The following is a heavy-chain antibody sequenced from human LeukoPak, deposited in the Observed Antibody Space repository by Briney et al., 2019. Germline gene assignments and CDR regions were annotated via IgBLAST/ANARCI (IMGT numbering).Heavy chain of an antibody. CDR2: IHSGGGT. CDR3: ARVPFYDFWSGPGYFDY. D-gene: IGHD3-3*01. J-gene: IGHJ4*02. V-gene: IGHV3-66*01. CDR1: GFTVSSNY. Sequence: GGSLRLSCAASGFTVSSNYMSWVRQAPGKGLELVPVIHSGGGTYYADSGKGRFTISRDISENTLYLQMNSLGAEDTAVYYCARVPFYDFWSGPGYFDYWGQGTLVTVSS.